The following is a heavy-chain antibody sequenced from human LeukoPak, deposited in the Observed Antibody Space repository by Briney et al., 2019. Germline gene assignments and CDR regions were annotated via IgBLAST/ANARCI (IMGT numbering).Heavy chain of an antibody. CDR1: GGSISSYY. Sequence: PSETLSLTCTVSGGSISSYYWSWIRQPPGEGLEWIGYIYYSGSTNYNPSLKSRVTISVDTSKNQFSLKLSSVTAADTAVYYCARHTRFRAFDIWGQGTMVTVSS. CDR3: ARHTRFRAFDI. D-gene: IGHD3-10*01. V-gene: IGHV4-59*08. J-gene: IGHJ3*02. CDR2: IYYSGST.